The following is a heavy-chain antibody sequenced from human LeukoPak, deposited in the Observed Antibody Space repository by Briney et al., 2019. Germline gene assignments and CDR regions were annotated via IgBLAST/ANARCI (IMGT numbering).Heavy chain of an antibody. CDR2: ISSGSSII. D-gene: IGHD1-26*01. CDR3: ARETYSGSYYDY. Sequence: GGSLRLSCAASGFIFSVYRMNWVRQAPGKGLEWLSYISSGSSIIYYADSVKGRFTVSRDDAKNSLFLQLNSLRVEDTAVYYCARETYSGSYYDYWVHGTLVTVSS. CDR1: GFIFSVYR. V-gene: IGHV3-48*01. J-gene: IGHJ4*03.